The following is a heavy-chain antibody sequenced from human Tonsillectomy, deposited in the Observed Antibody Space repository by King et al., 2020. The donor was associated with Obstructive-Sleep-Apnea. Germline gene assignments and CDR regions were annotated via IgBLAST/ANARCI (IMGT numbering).Heavy chain of an antibody. J-gene: IGHJ5*02. D-gene: IGHD6-13*01. Sequence: VQLVESGGGLVKPGGSLRLSCAASGFTFSDYYMSWIHQAPGKGLEWVSYISSSGSTIYYADSVKGRFTISRDNAKNSLYLQMNSLRAEDTAVYYCARDSRIAAAGKRHGWFDPWGQGTLVTVSS. CDR1: GFTFSDYY. CDR2: ISSSGSTI. CDR3: ARDSRIAAAGKRHGWFDP. V-gene: IGHV3-11*01.